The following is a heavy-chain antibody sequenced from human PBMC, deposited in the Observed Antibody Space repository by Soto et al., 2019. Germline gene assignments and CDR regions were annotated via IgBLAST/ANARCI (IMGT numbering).Heavy chain of an antibody. J-gene: IGHJ2*01. V-gene: IGHV3-9*01. CDR2: ISWNSGSI. D-gene: IGHD5-18*01. CDR1: GFTFDDYA. Sequence: EVQLVESGGGLVQPGRSLRLSCAASGFTFDDYAMHWVRQAPGKGLEWVSGISWNSGSIGYADSVKGRFTISRDNAKNSLYLQMNSLRAEDTALYYCAKDLRIQLWFTGGYFDLWGRGTLVTVSS. CDR3: AKDLRIQLWFTGGYFDL.